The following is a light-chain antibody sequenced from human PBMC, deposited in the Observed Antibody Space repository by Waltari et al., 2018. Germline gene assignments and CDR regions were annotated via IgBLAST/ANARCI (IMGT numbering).Light chain of an antibody. V-gene: IGLV1-47*01. J-gene: IGLJ2*01. Sequence: QSLLTQPPSASGTPGQRVTISCSGSSSNLGSYSVYWYQQLPGTAPKLLIDGNNQRPSGVPDRLSGSKSGTSGSLAISGLRSEDEADYYCAAWDDRLRGVVVGGGTKLTV. CDR2: GNN. CDR1: SSNLGSYS. CDR3: AAWDDRLRGVV.